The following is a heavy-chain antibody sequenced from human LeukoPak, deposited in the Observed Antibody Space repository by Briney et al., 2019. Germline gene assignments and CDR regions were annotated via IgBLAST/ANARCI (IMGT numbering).Heavy chain of an antibody. V-gene: IGHV4-39*07. CDR3: ARAHVDILTGYDY. Sequence: SETLSLTCTVSGGSISSSSYYWGWIRQPPGKGLEWIGSIYYSGSTYYNPSLKSRVTISVDRSKNQFSLKLSSVTAADTAVYYCARAHVDILTGYDYWGQGTLVTVSS. CDR1: GGSISSSSYY. D-gene: IGHD3-9*01. CDR2: IYYSGST. J-gene: IGHJ4*02.